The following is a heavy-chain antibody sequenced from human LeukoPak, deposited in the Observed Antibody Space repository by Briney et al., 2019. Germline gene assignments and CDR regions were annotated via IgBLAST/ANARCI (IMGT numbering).Heavy chain of an antibody. J-gene: IGHJ1*01. CDR2: INPKSGGT. V-gene: IGHV1-2*02. Sequence: ASVKVSCKASGYTFTDYYIHWVRQAPGQGLVWMGWINPKSGGTNYIQKFQGRVTMTRATSISTVYMELSRLTSDDTAVYYCARSLTPNENEYFQHWGQGTLVTVSS. CDR3: ARSLTPNENEYFQH. D-gene: IGHD2-15*01. CDR1: GYTFTDYY.